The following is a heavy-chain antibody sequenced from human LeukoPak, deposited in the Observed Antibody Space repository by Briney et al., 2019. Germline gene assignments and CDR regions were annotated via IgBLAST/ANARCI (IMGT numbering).Heavy chain of an antibody. Sequence: ASVKVSCKASGYTFTGYYMHWVRQAPGQGLEWMGWINPNSGGTNYAQKFQGRVTMTRDTSISTAYMELSRLRSDDTAVYYCAREGIAAGEFCFDPWGREPLFTVSS. V-gene: IGHV1-2*02. J-gene: IGHJ5*02. CDR3: AREGIAAGEFCFDP. D-gene: IGHD6-13*01. CDR2: INPNSGGT. CDR1: GYTFTGYY.